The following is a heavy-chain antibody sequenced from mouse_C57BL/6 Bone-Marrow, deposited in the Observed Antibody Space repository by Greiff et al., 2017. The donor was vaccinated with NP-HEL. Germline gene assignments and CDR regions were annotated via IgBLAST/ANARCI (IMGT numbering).Heavy chain of an antibody. J-gene: IGHJ2*01. V-gene: IGHV5-9-1*02. D-gene: IGHD1-1*01. CDR2: ISSGGDYI. CDR1: GFTFSSYA. Sequence: EVMLVESGEGLVKPGGSLKLSCAASGFTFSSYAMSWVRQTPEKRLEWVAYISSGGDYIYHADTVKGRFTISRDNARNTLYLQMSSLKSEDTAMYYCTRGGRTVVPDYWGQGTTLTVSS. CDR3: TRGGRTVVPDY.